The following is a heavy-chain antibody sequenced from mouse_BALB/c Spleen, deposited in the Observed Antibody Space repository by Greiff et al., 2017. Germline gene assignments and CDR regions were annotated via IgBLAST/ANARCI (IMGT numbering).Heavy chain of an antibody. D-gene: IGHD2-3*01. CDR2: ISDGGSYT. Sequence: DVKLVESGGGLVKPGGSLKLSCAASGFTFSDYYMYWVRQTPEKRLEWVATISDGGSYTYYPDSVKGRFTISRDNAKNNLYLQMSSLKSEDTAMYYCARDMGLLRLCYAMDYWGQGTAVTVSS. J-gene: IGHJ4*01. CDR1: GFTFSDYY. CDR3: ARDMGLLRLCYAMDY. V-gene: IGHV5-4*02.